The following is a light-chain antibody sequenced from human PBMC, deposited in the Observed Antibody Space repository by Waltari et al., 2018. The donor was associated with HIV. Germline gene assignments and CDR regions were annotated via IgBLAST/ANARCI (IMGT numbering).Light chain of an antibody. CDR1: QNIRNY. V-gene: IGKV1-39*01. CDR2: ATS. J-gene: IGKJ1*01. CDR3: QQNYSAPRT. Sequence: DIQMSHSPSSLSAYVGDRVISPCRASQNIRNYLKWYQLKPGKAPNLLIYATSTLQNGVPSRFSGSGSGTVFTLTISGLQPEDFATYYCQQNYSAPRTFGQGTNVEVK.